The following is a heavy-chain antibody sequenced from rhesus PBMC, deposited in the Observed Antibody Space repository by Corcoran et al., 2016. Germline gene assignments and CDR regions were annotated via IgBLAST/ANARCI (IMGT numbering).Heavy chain of an antibody. Sequence: QVTLKESGPALVKPTQTLTLTCTFSGFSLTTSGMGVGWIRQPPGKALEWLALIYWVDDKRYSTSLKSRLTISKDTSKNQVVLTMTNMDPVDTATYYCARARRWLAVNYFDYWGQGVLVTVSS. CDR1: GFSLTTSGMG. J-gene: IGHJ4*01. CDR2: IYWVDDK. D-gene: IGHD6-37*01. V-gene: IGHV2-174*01. CDR3: ARARRWLAVNYFDY.